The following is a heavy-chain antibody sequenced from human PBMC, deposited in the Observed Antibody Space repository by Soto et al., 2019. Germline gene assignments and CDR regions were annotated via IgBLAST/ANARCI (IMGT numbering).Heavy chain of an antibody. J-gene: IGHJ4*02. CDR3: ARDEAIDY. CDR1: GFTFAGVA. CDR2: IKQDGGDQ. V-gene: IGHV3-7*03. Sequence: EVQLLESGGNLVQPGGSLRLSCAASGFTFAGVAMSWVRQAPGKGLEWVANIKQDGGDQYYVDSVKGRFSISRDNAKNSLYLQMNSLRAEDTAVYYCARDEAIDYWGQGTLVTVSS.